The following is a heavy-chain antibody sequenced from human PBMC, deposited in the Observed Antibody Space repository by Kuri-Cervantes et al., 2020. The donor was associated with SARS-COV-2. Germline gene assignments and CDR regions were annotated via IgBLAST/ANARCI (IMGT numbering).Heavy chain of an antibody. CDR1: GGSFSRYY. J-gene: IGHJ6*03. V-gene: IGHV3-21*01. CDR2: ISSSSSYI. CDR3: AREDYDFWRSPYYYYMDV. D-gene: IGHD3-3*01. Sequence: LSLTCAVSGGSFSRYYWNWVRQAPGKGLEWVSSISSSSSYIYYADSVKGRFTISRDNAKNSLYLQMNSLRAEDTAVYYCAREDYDFWRSPYYYYMDVWGKGTTVTVSS.